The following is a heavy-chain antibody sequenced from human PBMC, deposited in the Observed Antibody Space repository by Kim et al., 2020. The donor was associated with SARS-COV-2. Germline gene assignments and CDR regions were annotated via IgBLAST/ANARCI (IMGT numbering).Heavy chain of an antibody. V-gene: IGHV4-34*01. Sequence: SETLSLTCAVYGGSFSGYYWSWIRQPPGKGLEWIGEINHSGSTNYNPSLKSRVTISVDTSKNQFSLKLSSVTAADTAVYYCARARGDSSGYKSPDAFDIWGQGTMVTVSS. CDR3: ARARGDSSGYKSPDAFDI. CDR1: GGSFSGYY. J-gene: IGHJ3*02. D-gene: IGHD3-22*01. CDR2: INHSGST.